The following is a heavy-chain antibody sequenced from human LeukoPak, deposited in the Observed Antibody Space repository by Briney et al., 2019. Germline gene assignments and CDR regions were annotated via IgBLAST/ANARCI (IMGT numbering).Heavy chain of an antibody. D-gene: IGHD6-19*01. CDR2: ISYDGSGQ. CDR3: ARANRPFHTSGWYKDY. Sequence: PGRSLRLSCAASGFTFSSYATHWVRQAPGKGLEWVALISYDGSGQYYTESVKGRFTISRDNSKNTLYLQVNSLRVEDTAVYYCARANRPFHTSGWYKDYWGQGTLVTVSS. J-gene: IGHJ4*02. V-gene: IGHV3-30-3*01. CDR1: GFTFSSYA.